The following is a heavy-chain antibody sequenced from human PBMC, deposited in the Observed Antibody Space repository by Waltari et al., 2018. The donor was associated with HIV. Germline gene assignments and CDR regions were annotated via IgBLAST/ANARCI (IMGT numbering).Heavy chain of an antibody. CDR3: ASGRILTGYCGTDYYYGMDV. V-gene: IGHV4-61*03. J-gene: IGHJ6*01. CDR1: RDSVTSGQRY. D-gene: IGHD3-9*01. Sequence: QVHLEESRPGLVRPSETLSLTCTVSRDSVTSGQRYWSWIRQPPGKGLEWVGYIFYNEHKLPLESNPSLESRVTISVATSRNHVSMNLTSVTTADAALYFCASGRILTGYCGTDYYYGMDVWGQGTTVAVSS. CDR2: IFYNEHKLPL.